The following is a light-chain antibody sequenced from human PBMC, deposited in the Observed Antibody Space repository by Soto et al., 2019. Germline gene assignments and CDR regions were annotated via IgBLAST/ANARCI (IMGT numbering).Light chain of an antibody. CDR3: QQYGSSPGT. CDR1: QSVSNNY. V-gene: IGKV3-20*01. CDR2: DAS. J-gene: IGKJ1*01. Sequence: EIVLTQSPGTLSLSPGERATLSCRASQSVSNNYLAWYQQKPGQAPRLLIYDASNRATGIPARFSGSGSGTDFTLTISRLESEDFAVYYCQQYGSSPGTFGQGTKVDIK.